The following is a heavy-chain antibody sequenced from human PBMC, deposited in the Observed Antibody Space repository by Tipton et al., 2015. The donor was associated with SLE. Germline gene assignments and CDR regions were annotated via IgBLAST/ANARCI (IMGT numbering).Heavy chain of an antibody. D-gene: IGHD1-26*01. CDR2: INHSGST. J-gene: IGHJ4*02. CDR1: GGSFSGYY. CDR3: ARDKSGSYRTLFDY. Sequence: LRLSCAVYGGSFSGYYWSWIRQPPGKGLEWIGEINHSGSTNYNPSLKSRVTISVDTSKNQFSLKLSSVTAADTAVYYCARDKSGSYRTLFDYWGQGTLVTVSS. V-gene: IGHV4-34*01.